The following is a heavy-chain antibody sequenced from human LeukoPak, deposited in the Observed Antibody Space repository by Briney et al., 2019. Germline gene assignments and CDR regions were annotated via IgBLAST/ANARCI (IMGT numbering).Heavy chain of an antibody. V-gene: IGHV3-23*01. CDR2: ISGSGGST. Sequence: PGGSLRLSCAASGFTLSSYAMGWVRQAPGKGLEWVSAISGSGGSTYYADSVKGRFTISRDNSKNTLYLQMNSLRAEDTAVYYCAKYGSGWYGIDYWGQGTLVTVSS. D-gene: IGHD6-19*01. CDR1: GFTLSSYA. J-gene: IGHJ4*02. CDR3: AKYGSGWYGIDY.